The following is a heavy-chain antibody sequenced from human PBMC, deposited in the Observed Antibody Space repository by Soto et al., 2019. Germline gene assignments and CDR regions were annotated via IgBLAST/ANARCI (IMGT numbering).Heavy chain of an antibody. CDR2: IYYSGST. CDR3: ARERHDGTRLDP. J-gene: IGHJ5*02. Sequence: QVQLQESGPGLVKPSQTLSLTCTVSGGSISSGDYYWSWIRQPPGKGLEWIGYIYYSGSTYYNPSLXSXXTISVDTSTNQFSLKLTSLTAADTAVYYCARERHDGTRLDPWGQGTLVTVSS. D-gene: IGHD2-2*01. CDR1: GGSISSGDYY. V-gene: IGHV4-30-4*01.